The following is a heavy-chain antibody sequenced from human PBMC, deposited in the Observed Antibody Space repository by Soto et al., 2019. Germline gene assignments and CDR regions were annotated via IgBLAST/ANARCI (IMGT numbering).Heavy chain of an antibody. CDR1: GGSISSYY. V-gene: IGHV4-59*08. J-gene: IGHJ3*02. D-gene: IGHD1-26*01. CDR2: IYYSGST. CDR3: ARHVGATSAFDI. Sequence: SETLSLTCTVSGGSISSYYWSWIRQPPGKGLEWIGYIYYSGSTNYNPSLKSRVTISVDPSKTPFSLKLSSVTAADTAVYYWARHVGATSAFDIWGQGTMVTVSS.